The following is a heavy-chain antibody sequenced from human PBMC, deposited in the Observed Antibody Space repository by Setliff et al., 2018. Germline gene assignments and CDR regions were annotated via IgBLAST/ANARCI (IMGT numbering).Heavy chain of an antibody. Sequence: PGESLKISCKASGYSFSSLWIAWVRQTPGNGLEWMGMIYPGDSEARLSPPFEGRVTMTADKSISTVYVQWRSLQASDSATYFCARLGLAVAASYDALDVWGQATMVTVSS. CDR2: IYPGDSEA. D-gene: IGHD6-19*01. CDR3: ARLGLAVAASYDALDV. V-gene: IGHV5-51*01. J-gene: IGHJ3*01. CDR1: GYSFSSLW.